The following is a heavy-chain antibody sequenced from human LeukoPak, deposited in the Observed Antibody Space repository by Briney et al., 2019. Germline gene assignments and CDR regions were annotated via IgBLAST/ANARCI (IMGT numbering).Heavy chain of an antibody. CDR1: GYTFTSYG. CDR2: ISAYNGNT. J-gene: IGHJ4*02. CDR3: ARGPYSSGWYVYFDY. D-gene: IGHD6-19*01. V-gene: IGHV1-18*01. Sequence: ASVKVSCKASGYTFTSYGISWVRQAPGQGLEWMGWISAYNGNTNYAQKLQGRVTMTTDTSTSTAYMELRSLRSDDTAVYYCARGPYSSGWYVYFDYWGQGTLVTVSS.